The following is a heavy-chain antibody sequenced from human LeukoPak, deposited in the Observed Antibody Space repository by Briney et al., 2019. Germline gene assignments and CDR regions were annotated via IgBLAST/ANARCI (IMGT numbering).Heavy chain of an antibody. CDR3: ARAHRGGSYWGGYYYYYMDV. V-gene: IGHV1-69*13. J-gene: IGHJ6*03. D-gene: IGHD1-26*01. Sequence: VASVKVSCKASGGTFSSYAISWVRQAPGQGLEWMGGIIPIFGTANYAQKFQGRVTITADESTSTAYMELSSLRSEDTAVYYCARAHRGGSYWGGYYYYYMDVWGKGTTVTVSS. CDR1: GGTFSSYA. CDR2: IIPIFGTA.